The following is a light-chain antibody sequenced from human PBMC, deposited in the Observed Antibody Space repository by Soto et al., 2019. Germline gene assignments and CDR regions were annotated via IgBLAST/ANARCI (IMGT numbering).Light chain of an antibody. CDR2: DAS. CDR1: QSISSW. V-gene: IGKV1-5*01. J-gene: IGKJ4*01. CDR3: QQYESYSPLT. Sequence: DIQMTQSPSTLSASVGDRVTITCRASQSISSWLAWYQQKPGKAPKLLIYDASSLESGVPSRFSGSGSGTEFTLTISSLQPDDFATYYCQQYESYSPLTFGGGTKVEIK.